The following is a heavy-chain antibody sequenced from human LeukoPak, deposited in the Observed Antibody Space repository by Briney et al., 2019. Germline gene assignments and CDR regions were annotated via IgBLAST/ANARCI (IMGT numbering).Heavy chain of an antibody. D-gene: IGHD6-13*01. V-gene: IGHV1-69*04. CDR1: GGTFTSYA. CDR3: ARVLIAAAGLFDY. J-gene: IGHJ4*02. Sequence: GASVKVSCKASGGTFTSYAISWVRQAPGQGLEWMGRIIPILGIANYAQKFQGRVTITADKSTSTAYMELSSLRSEDTAVYYCARVLIAAAGLFDYWGQGTLVTVSS. CDR2: IIPILGIA.